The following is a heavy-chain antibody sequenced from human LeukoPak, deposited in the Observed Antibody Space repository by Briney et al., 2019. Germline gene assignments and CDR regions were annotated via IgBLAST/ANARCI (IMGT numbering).Heavy chain of an antibody. D-gene: IGHD3-10*01. CDR3: ATRRGFELFFDL. J-gene: IGHJ4*02. CDR2: IYDSGNT. Sequence: SETLSLTCTVSGPFIKTYYWSWIRQVPGKGLEWIGHIYDSGNTNYNPSLKSRVSILADTSKSQFSLKLNSVTAADTAVYFCATRRGFELFFDLWGQGTRVTVSS. CDR1: GPFIKTYY. V-gene: IGHV4-59*01.